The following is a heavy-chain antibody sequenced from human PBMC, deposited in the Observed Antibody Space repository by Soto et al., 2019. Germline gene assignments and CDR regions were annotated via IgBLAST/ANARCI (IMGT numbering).Heavy chain of an antibody. J-gene: IGHJ6*02. CDR2: IYYSGST. D-gene: IGHD3-10*01. CDR1: GGSVSSGSYY. V-gene: IGHV4-61*01. CDR3: ARDYYGSGSYFRASPYYYYYGMDV. Sequence: SETLSLTCTVSGGSVSSGSYYWSWIRQPPGKGLEWIGYIYYSGSTNYNPSLKSRVTISVDTSKNQFSLKLSSVTAADTAVYYCARDYYGSGSYFRASPYYYYYGMDVWGQGTTVTVSS.